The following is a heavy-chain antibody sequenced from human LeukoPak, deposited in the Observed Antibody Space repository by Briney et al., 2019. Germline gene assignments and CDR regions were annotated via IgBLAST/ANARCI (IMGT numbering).Heavy chain of an antibody. Sequence: NSGGSLRLSCAASGFTFSSYSMNWVRQAPRKGLEWVSSISSSSSYIYYADSVKGRFTISRDNAKNSLYLQMNSLRAEDTAVYYCARDGDYGDYGSHFDYWGQGTLVTVSS. D-gene: IGHD4-17*01. V-gene: IGHV3-21*01. J-gene: IGHJ4*02. CDR3: ARDGDYGDYGSHFDY. CDR2: ISSSSSYI. CDR1: GFTFSSYS.